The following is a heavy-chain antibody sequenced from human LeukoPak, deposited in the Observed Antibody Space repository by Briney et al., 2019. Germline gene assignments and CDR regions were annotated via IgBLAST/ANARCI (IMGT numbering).Heavy chain of an antibody. CDR1: GYTFSNYG. CDR3: ARDNDKVVDH. J-gene: IGHJ4*01. CDR2: ITAYNGNR. Sequence: ASVKVSCKTSGYTFSNYGISWVRQAPGQGLEWMGWITAYNGNRLYAQRFQGRITLTTDTSTSTSYMELRSLEYDDTAIYYCARDNDKVVDHWGQGTLVTVSS. D-gene: IGHD1-1*01. V-gene: IGHV1-18*01.